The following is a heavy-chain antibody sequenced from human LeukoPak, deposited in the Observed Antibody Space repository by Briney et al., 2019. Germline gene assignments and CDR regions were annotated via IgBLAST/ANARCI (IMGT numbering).Heavy chain of an antibody. V-gene: IGHV4-59*01. Sequence: SETLSLSCTVSGGSISSYYWSWIRQPPGKGLEWIGYIYYSGSTNYNPSLKSRVTISVDTSKNQFSLKLSSVTAADTAVYYCARESVVTVFDYWGQGTLVTVSS. J-gene: IGHJ4*02. CDR2: IYYSGST. CDR3: ARESVVTVFDY. D-gene: IGHD2-21*02. CDR1: GGSISSYY.